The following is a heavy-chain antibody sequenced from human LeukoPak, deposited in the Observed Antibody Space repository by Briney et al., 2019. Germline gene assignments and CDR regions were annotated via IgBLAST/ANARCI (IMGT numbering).Heavy chain of an antibody. D-gene: IGHD4-23*01. CDR3: ARGYWSGNSIDY. V-gene: IGHV1-18*01. CDR2: SSAYTGNT. J-gene: IGHJ4*02. CDR1: GGTFSSYA. Sequence: ASVKVSCKASGGTFSSYAISWVRQAPGQGLEWMGWSSAYTGNTNYAQKLQGRVTMTTDTSTSTAYMELRSLRSDDTAVYYCARGYWSGNSIDYWGQGTLVTVSS.